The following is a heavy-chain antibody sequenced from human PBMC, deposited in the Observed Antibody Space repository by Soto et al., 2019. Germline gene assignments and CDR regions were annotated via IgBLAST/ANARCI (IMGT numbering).Heavy chain of an antibody. Sequence: SETLSLTCTVTGGSINTYYWSCIRQSAWKGLEWIGLVYTTGSTNYNPSLKSRVTISVDTSRNQFSLSLRSVTAADTAVYYCARDFNFIFEDFADMRWNFDPWGQGTMVTVSS. D-gene: IGHD3-3*02. CDR2: VYTTGST. J-gene: IGHJ5*02. V-gene: IGHV4-4*07. CDR1: GGSINTYY. CDR3: ARDFNFIFEDFADMRWNFDP.